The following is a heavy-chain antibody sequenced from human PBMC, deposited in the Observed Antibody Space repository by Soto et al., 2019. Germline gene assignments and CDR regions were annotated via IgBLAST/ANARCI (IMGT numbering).Heavy chain of an antibody. D-gene: IGHD6-13*01. CDR3: ARDGIAAAGTDLYYYYGMDV. Sequence: SQTLSLTCAISGDSVSSNSAAWNWIRQSPSIGLEWLGRTYYRSKWYNDYAVSVKSRITINPDTSKNQFSLQLNSVTPEDTAVYYCARDGIAAAGTDLYYYYGMDVWGQRTTVTV. CDR2: TYYRSKWYN. CDR1: GDSVSSNSAA. V-gene: IGHV6-1*01. J-gene: IGHJ6*02.